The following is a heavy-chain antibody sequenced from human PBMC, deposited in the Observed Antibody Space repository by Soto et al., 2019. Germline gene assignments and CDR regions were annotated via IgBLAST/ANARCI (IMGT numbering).Heavy chain of an antibody. CDR2: ISPIFGTA. Sequence: QVQLVQSGAEVKKPGSSVKVSCKASGGTVSSYAISWVRQAPGQGLEWMGGISPIFGTANYAQKLQGRVTTTADKSTSTAYMELSSLRSEDTAVYYCARDHGGSGSYRADYWGQGTLVPVSS. CDR1: GGTVSSYA. J-gene: IGHJ4*02. V-gene: IGHV1-69*06. D-gene: IGHD3-10*01. CDR3: ARDHGGSGSYRADY.